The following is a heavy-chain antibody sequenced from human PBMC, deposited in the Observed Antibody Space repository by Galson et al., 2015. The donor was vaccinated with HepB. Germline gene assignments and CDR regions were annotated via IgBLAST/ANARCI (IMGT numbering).Heavy chain of an antibody. D-gene: IGHD2-2*01. J-gene: IGHJ4*02. CDR2: TYYRSQWYN. CDR1: GDSVSSKSAA. Sequence: CAISGDSVSSKSAAWNWIRQSPSRGLEWLGRTYYRSQWYNDYAVPVKSRIRVNSDTSKNQFSLHLNSVTPDDTAIYYCARQDYCCDTNCQGGGFDYWGQGTLVTVSS. CDR3: ARQDYCCDTNCQGGGFDY. V-gene: IGHV6-1*01.